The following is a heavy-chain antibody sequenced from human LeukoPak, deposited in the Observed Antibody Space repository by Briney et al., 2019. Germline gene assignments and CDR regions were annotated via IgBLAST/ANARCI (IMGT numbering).Heavy chain of an antibody. D-gene: IGHD3-10*01. CDR2: ISSGGSTK. CDR1: GFTFSTYA. CDR3: VRSLWFGELFEY. Sequence: GGSLRLSCAASGFTFSTYAMNWVRQAPGKGLEWVSYISSGGSTKNYADSVQGRFTISRDNAKNSLYLQMNSLRAEDTAVYHCVRSLWFGELFEYWGQGALVTVSS. J-gene: IGHJ4*02. V-gene: IGHV3-48*01.